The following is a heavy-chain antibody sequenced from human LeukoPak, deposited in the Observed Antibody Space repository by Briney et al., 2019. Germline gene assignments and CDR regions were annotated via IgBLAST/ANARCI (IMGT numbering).Heavy chain of an antibody. D-gene: IGHD3-16*02. Sequence: GGSLRLSCAASGFTFTDSWMSWVRQHPGKGLEWVVNIKPDGTEKYYVDSLKGRFTVSRDNAKNSLYLQMSSLRAEDTAVYYCARVRYGNYFDYWGQGTLVTVSS. V-gene: IGHV3-7*04. CDR3: ARVRYGNYFDY. CDR1: GFTFTDSW. J-gene: IGHJ4*02. CDR2: IKPDGTEK.